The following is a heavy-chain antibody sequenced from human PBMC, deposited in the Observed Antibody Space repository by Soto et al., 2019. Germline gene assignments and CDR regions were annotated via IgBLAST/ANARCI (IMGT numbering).Heavy chain of an antibody. CDR1: GDSLTSHSYY. V-gene: IGHV4-61*01. J-gene: IGHJ4*02. CDR2: IYYTGNA. Sequence: SETLSLTCTVSGDSLTSHSYYWTWLRQPPGKGLEGIGNIYYTGNANYNPSLTGRVTLSVDTSRNQFSLRLTSVTTADTDVYYCGRVSYYEPSDSTLIGYFVSWGWGPLVTFSS. CDR3: GRVSYYEPSDSTLIGYFVS. D-gene: IGHD3-22*01.